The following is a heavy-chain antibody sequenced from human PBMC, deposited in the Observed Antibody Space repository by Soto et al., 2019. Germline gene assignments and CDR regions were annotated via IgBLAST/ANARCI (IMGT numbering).Heavy chain of an antibody. J-gene: IGHJ4*02. D-gene: IGHD4-4*01. Sequence: GGSLRLSCAACGVTVSSNYMSWVRQTPGKGLEWVSVIYSGGSTYYADSVKGRFTISRDNSKNTLYLQMNSLRAEDTAVYYCATGGMTTVSRNFDYWGQGTLVTVSS. V-gene: IGHV3-66*01. CDR3: ATGGMTTVSRNFDY. CDR2: IYSGGST. CDR1: GVTVSSNY.